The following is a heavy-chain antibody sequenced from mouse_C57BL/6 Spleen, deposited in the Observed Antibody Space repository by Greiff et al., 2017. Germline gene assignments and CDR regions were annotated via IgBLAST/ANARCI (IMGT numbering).Heavy chain of an antibody. CDR3: ARPYVYGYDQAWFAY. Sequence: EVMLVESGGGLVKPGGSLKLSCAASGFTFSDYGMHWVRQAPEKGLEWVAYISSGSSTIYYADTVKGRFTISRDNAKNTLFLQMTSLRSEDTAMYYCARPYVYGYDQAWFAYWGQGTLVTVSA. D-gene: IGHD2-2*01. V-gene: IGHV5-17*01. CDR1: GFTFSDYG. J-gene: IGHJ3*01. CDR2: ISSGSSTI.